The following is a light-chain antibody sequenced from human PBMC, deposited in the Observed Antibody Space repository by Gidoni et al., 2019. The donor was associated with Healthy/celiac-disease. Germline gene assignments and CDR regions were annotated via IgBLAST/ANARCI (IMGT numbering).Light chain of an antibody. CDR3: QQYSNWPPWT. CDR1: QSVSSN. Sequence: EIVMTHSPATLSVSPGERATLSSRASQSVSSNLAWYQQKPGQAPRLLIYGASTRATGNPARFSGSGSGTEFTLTISSLQSEDFAVYYCQQYSNWPPWTFGQGTKVEIK. CDR2: GAS. J-gene: IGKJ1*01. V-gene: IGKV3-15*01.